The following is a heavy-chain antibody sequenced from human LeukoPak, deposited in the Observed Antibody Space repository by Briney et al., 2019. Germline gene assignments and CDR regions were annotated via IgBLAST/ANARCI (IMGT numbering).Heavy chain of an antibody. V-gene: IGHV1-18*01. CDR1: GYSFTSYG. J-gene: IGHJ4*02. CDR3: AREVPYDSSRYSQPFDD. D-gene: IGHD3-22*01. CDR2: ISVYNGNT. Sequence: GASVKVSCKASGYSFTSYGITWVRQAPGQGLEWMGWISVYNGNTNYAQKLQGRVTMTTDTSTSTAYMELRSLRSDDTAVYYSAREVPYDSSRYSQPFDDWGQGTLVTVSS.